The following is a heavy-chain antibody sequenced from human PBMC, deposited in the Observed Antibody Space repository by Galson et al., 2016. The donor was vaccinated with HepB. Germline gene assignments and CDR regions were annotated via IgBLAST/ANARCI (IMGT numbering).Heavy chain of an antibody. V-gene: IGHV1-69*13. D-gene: IGHD3-9*01. Sequence: SVKVSCKASGGTFIRDAISWVRQAPGQGLEWMGGIIPILGTTNYAQKFQGRVTITADESTTPAYMEFSSLRSEDTAVYYCASGYDILATPTYGMDVWGQGTTVIVSS. CDR1: GGTFIRDA. CDR2: IIPILGTT. J-gene: IGHJ6*02. CDR3: ASGYDILATPTYGMDV.